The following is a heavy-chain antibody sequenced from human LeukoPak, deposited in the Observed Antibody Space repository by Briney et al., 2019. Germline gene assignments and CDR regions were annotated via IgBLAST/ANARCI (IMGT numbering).Heavy chain of an antibody. V-gene: IGHV1-8*01. D-gene: IGHD1-26*01. CDR2: MNPNSGNT. Sequence: ASVKVSCKASGYTFTSYDINWVRQATGQGLEWMGWMNPNSGNTGYAQKFQGRVTMTRNTSISTAYMELSSLRSEDTAVYYCAREPATSGSYYGYYYYGMDVWGQGTTVTVSS. J-gene: IGHJ6*02. CDR3: AREPATSGSYYGYYYYGMDV. CDR1: GYTFTSYD.